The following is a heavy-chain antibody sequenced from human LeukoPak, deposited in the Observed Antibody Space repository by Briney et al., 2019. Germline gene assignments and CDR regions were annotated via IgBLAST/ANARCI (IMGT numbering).Heavy chain of an antibody. D-gene: IGHD2-15*01. J-gene: IGHJ4*02. CDR1: GYTLTELS. CDR2: FDPEDGET. V-gene: IGHV1-24*01. Sequence: GASVNVSCKVSGYTLTELSMHWVRQAPGRGLEWMGGFDPEDGETIYAQKFQGRVTMTEDTSTDTAYMELSSLRSEDTAMYYCATGWVNSGGSLQEFDYWGQGTLVTVSS. CDR3: ATGWVNSGGSLQEFDY.